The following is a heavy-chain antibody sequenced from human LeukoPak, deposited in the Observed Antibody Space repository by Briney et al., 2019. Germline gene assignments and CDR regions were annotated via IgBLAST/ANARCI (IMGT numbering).Heavy chain of an antibody. V-gene: IGHV4-59*01. CDR2: IYYSGST. D-gene: IGHD1-14*01. CDR3: AEAEPSGYFDY. CDR1: GGSISSYY. Sequence: SETLSLTCTVSGGSISSYYWSWIRQPPGKGLEWIGYIYYSGSTNYNPSLKSRVTISVDTSKNQFSLKLSSVTAADTAVYYCAEAEPSGYFDYWGQGTLVTVSS. J-gene: IGHJ4*02.